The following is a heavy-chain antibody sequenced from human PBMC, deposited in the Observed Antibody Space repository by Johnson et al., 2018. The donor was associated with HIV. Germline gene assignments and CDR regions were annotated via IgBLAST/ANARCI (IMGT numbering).Heavy chain of an antibody. CDR1: GFTFSSYW. Sequence: VQLVESGGGVVQPGGSLRLSCAASGFTFSSYWMSWVRQAPGKGLEWVANIKQDGSEKYYADSVQGRFTISRDNSKNTLYLQMNSLRAEDTAVYYCARDFSSSSNAFDIWGQGTMVTVSS. D-gene: IGHD6-6*01. V-gene: IGHV3-7*01. J-gene: IGHJ3*02. CDR3: ARDFSSSSNAFDI. CDR2: IKQDGSEK.